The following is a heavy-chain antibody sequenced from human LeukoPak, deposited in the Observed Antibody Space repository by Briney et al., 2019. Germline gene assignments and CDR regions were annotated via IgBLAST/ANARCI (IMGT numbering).Heavy chain of an antibody. CDR3: ARDRVDTAMVLTPGFFD. D-gene: IGHD5-18*01. Sequence: VQPGRSLRLSCAASGFTFSSYAMHWVRQAPGTGLEWVAVISYGGSNKYYADSVKGRFTISRDNSKNTLYLQMNSLRAGDTAVYYCARDRVDTAMVLTPGFFDWGQGTLVTVSS. CDR1: GFTFSSYA. J-gene: IGHJ4*02. CDR2: ISYGGSNK. V-gene: IGHV3-30-3*01.